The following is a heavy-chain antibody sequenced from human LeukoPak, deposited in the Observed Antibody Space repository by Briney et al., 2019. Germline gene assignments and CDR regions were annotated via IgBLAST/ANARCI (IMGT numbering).Heavy chain of an antibody. Sequence: SVKVSCKASGGTFSSYAISCVRQAPGQGLEWMGGIIPIFGTANYAQRFQGRVTMTTDESTSTAYMELSSLRSEDTAVYYCARGREQWPEDWGQGTLVTVSS. CDR1: GGTFSSYA. J-gene: IGHJ4*02. CDR3: ARGREQWPED. V-gene: IGHV1-69*05. CDR2: IIPIFGTA. D-gene: IGHD6-19*01.